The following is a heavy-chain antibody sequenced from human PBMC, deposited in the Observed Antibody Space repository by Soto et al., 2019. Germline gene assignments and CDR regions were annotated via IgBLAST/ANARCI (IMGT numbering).Heavy chain of an antibody. J-gene: IGHJ4*02. CDR1: GGSISSGGYY. D-gene: IGHD3-16*02. V-gene: IGHV4-61*08. CDR3: ARHLRSELSGLGY. CDR2: IYYSGST. Sequence: PSETLSITCTVSGGSISSGGYYWSWIRQHPGKGLEWIGYIYYSGSTNYNPSLKSRVTISVDTSKNQFSLKLSSVTAADTAVYYCARHLRSELSGLGYWGQGTLVTVSS.